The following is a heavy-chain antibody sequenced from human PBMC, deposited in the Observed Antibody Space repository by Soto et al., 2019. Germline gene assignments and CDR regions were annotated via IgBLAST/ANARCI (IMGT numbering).Heavy chain of an antibody. D-gene: IGHD6-13*01. Sequence: PGGSLRLSCAASGFTFISYAMTWVRQAPGKGLEWVSTISGTGGSTYYADSVKGRFTISRDNSKNTLYLQMNSLRAEDTAVYYCAQLVPNDYWGQGTLVTVSS. V-gene: IGHV3-23*01. J-gene: IGHJ4*02. CDR2: ISGTGGST. CDR3: AQLVPNDY. CDR1: GFTFISYA.